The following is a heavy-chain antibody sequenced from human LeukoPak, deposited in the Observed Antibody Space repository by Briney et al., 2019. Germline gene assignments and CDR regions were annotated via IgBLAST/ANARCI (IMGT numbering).Heavy chain of an antibody. CDR2: TYYRSKWYN. J-gene: IGHJ4*02. V-gene: IGHV6-1*01. Sequence: SSQTLSLTCAISGDSVSSNSAAWNWIRQSPSRGLEWLGRTYYRSKWYNEYVVSAKSRITINPDTSKNQFSLQLNSVTPEGTAVYFWARRGSGFDYGGQGTLVTVSS. CDR1: GDSVSSNSAA. CDR3: ARRGSGFDY. D-gene: IGHD3-10*01.